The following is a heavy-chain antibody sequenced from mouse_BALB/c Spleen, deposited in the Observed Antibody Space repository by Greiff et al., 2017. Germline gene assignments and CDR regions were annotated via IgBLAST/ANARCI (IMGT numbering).Heavy chain of an antibody. J-gene: IGHJ3*01. D-gene: IGHD2-2*01. CDR2: ILPGSGST. Sequence: VQLQESGAELMKPGASVKISCKATGYTFSSYWIEWVKQRPGHGLEWIGEILPGSGSTNYNEKFKGKATFTADTSSNTAYMQLSSLTSEDSAVYYCARWGYGYDETWFAYWGQGTLVTVSA. CDR1: GYTFSSYW. CDR3: ARWGYGYDETWFAY. V-gene: IGHV1-9*01.